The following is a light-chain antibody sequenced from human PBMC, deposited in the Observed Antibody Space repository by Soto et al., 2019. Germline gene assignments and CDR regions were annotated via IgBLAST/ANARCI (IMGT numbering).Light chain of an antibody. CDR1: QSVISTY. V-gene: IGKV3-20*01. Sequence: EIVLTQSPGTLSFSPGERATLSCRASQSVISTYLAWYQQKPGQAPRLLIYGASSRATGIPDRFSGSGSGTEFTLTISSLQSEDFAVYYCQQYNNWPLTFGGGTKVDI. CDR3: QQYNNWPLT. J-gene: IGKJ4*01. CDR2: GAS.